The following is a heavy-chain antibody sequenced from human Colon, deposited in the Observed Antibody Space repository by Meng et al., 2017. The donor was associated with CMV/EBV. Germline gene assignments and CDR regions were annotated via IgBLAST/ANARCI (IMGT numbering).Heavy chain of an antibody. D-gene: IGHD5-18*01. CDR2: IGHDGDNE. CDR1: GFTFSNYG. J-gene: IGHJ3*02. Sequence: GGSLRLSCAASGFTFSNYGMHWVRQAPGKGLEWVAFIGHDGDNEYYADSVKGRFTVSRDNSKNTMYLQMNSLRGEDTALYYYANFLARRGNSYVSDAFDIWGQGTMVTVSS. V-gene: IGHV3-30*02. CDR3: ANFLARRGNSYVSDAFDI.